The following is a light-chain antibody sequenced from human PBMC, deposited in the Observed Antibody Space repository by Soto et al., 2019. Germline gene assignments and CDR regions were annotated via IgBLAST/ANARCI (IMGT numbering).Light chain of an antibody. CDR1: QSVSSSY. Sequence: EIVLTQSPGTLSLSPGERATLSCRASQSVSSSYLAWYQQKPGQAPRLLIYGASSRATGIPDRFSGSGSGKDFTLTISRLEPEDFALYYCQQYGSSPGTFGQGTKV. J-gene: IGKJ1*01. CDR2: GAS. CDR3: QQYGSSPGT. V-gene: IGKV3-20*01.